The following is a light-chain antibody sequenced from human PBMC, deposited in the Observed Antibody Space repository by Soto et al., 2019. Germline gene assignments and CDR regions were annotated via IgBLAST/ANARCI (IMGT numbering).Light chain of an antibody. CDR2: KAS. CDR1: QTISSW. CDR3: QHYNRYSEA. J-gene: IGKJ1*01. Sequence: DIQMTQSPSTLSGSVGDRVTITCRASQTISSWLAWYQQKPGKAPKLLIYKASTLKSGVPSRFSGSGSGTEFTLTISSLQPDDFATYYCQHYNRYSEAFGHGT. V-gene: IGKV1-5*03.